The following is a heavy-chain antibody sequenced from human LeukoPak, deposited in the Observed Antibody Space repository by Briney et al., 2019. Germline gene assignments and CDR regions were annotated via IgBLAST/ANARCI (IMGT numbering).Heavy chain of an antibody. CDR2: IYSGGST. D-gene: IGHD6-13*01. V-gene: IGHV3-53*01. CDR3: ARDGGYSSSWTAFGY. J-gene: IGHJ4*02. CDR1: GFTVSSNY. Sequence: GGSLRLSCAASGFTVSSNYMSWVRQAPGKGLEWVSVIYSGGSTYYADSVKGRFTISRDNSKNTLYLQMNSLRAEDTAVYYCARDGGYSSSWTAFGYRGQGTLVTVSS.